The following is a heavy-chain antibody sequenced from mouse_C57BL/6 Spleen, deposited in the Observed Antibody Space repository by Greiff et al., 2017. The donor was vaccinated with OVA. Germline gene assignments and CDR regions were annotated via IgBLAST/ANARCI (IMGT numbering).Heavy chain of an antibody. CDR1: GFSLTRYG. Sequence: VQVVESGPGLVAPSQSLSITCTVSGFSLTRYGVSWVRQPPGKGLAWLGVIWGDGSTNSHSSCISRLTISKKNSKSQVFLRLNSLQTDDTATYYCAKGVTTRGYSDVWGTGTTVTVSS. CDR2: IWGDGST. V-gene: IGHV2-3*01. CDR3: AKGVTTRGYSDV. J-gene: IGHJ1*03. D-gene: IGHD1-1*01.